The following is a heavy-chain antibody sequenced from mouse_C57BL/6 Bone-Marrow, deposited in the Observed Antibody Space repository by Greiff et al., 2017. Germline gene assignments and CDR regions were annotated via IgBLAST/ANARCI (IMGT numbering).Heavy chain of an antibody. D-gene: IGHD1-1*01. CDR1: GFNITDDY. Sequence: VQLKQSGAELVRPGASVKLSCTASGFNITDDYMHWVKQRPEQGLEWIGWIDPENGDTEYASKFQGKATITADTSSNTAYLQLSSLTSEDTAVYYCTPYYPGFAYWGQGTLVTVSA. CDR2: IDPENGDT. J-gene: IGHJ3*01. CDR3: TPYYPGFAY. V-gene: IGHV14-4*01.